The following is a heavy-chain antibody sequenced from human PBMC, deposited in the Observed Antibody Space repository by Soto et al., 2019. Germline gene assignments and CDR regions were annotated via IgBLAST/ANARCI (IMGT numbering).Heavy chain of an antibody. CDR1: GYTFTACY. CDR3: ARVFTRYFDPVGY. D-gene: IGHD3-9*01. V-gene: IGHV1-2*04. Sequence: ASVKVSCKASGYTFTACYIHWVRQAPGQGLEWMGWINPNSGGTNYAQKFQGWVTMTRDTSISTAYMELSRLKFVDTAVYYCARVFTRYFDPVGYWGQGTLVTVSS. J-gene: IGHJ4*02. CDR2: INPNSGGT.